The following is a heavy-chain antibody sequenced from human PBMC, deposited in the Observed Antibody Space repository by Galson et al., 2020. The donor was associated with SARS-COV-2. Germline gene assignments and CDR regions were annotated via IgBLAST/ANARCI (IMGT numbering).Heavy chain of an antibody. D-gene: IGHD3-9*01. CDR3: ARGAYDPLAGHYRDYGMDV. CDR1: GGSVRSSGKY. Sequence: SETLSLTCTVPGGSVRSSGKYWVWIRQSPGKGLEYIGSIHYSGSTYYNPSLKSRVTTSVDTSKNQVSLKLSSVTAADMAVYYCARGAYDPLAGHYRDYGMDVWGQGTTVTVSS. V-gene: IGHV4-39*01. CDR2: IHYSGST. J-gene: IGHJ6*02.